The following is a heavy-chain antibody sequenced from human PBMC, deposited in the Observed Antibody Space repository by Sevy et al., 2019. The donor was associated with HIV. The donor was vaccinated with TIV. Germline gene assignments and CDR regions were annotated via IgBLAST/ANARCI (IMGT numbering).Heavy chain of an antibody. CDR1: GFTFSSYW. Sequence: GGSLRLSCAASGFTFSSYWMTWVRRAPGKGLEWVTNMRQDGSEKYYVDSVKGRFNISRDNAKNSLYLQMNSLRAEDTAVYYCARGIYGSGSRLGLGYWGQGTLVTVSS. CDR3: ARGIYGSGSRLGLGY. D-gene: IGHD3-10*01. V-gene: IGHV3-7*01. CDR2: MRQDGSEK. J-gene: IGHJ4*02.